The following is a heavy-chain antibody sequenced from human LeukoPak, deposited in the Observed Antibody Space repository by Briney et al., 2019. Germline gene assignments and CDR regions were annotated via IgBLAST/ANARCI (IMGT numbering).Heavy chain of an antibody. J-gene: IGHJ2*01. D-gene: IGHD3-10*01. CDR2: LIPALGTA. V-gene: IGHV1-69*05. CDR3: ARERLARGADYWYFDL. CDR1: GGTFGNYG. Sequence: SVKVSCKASGGTFGNYGITWVRQGPRQGLEWLGGLIPALGTANFAPRFQGRVTMTTDDSKTTAYMEVTSLTSDDTAIYYCARERLARGADYWYFDLWGQGTLVTVS.